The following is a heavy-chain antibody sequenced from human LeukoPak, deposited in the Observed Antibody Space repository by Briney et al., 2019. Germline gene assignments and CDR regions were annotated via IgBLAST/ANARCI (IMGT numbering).Heavy chain of an antibody. V-gene: IGHV3-30*03. J-gene: IGHJ4*02. D-gene: IGHD5-18*01. CDR2: ISYDGSNK. CDR1: GFTFSSYG. Sequence: GRSLRLSCAASGFTFSSYGMHWVRQAPGKGLEWVAVISYDGSNKYYADSVKGRFTISRDNSKNTLYLQMNSLRAEDTAVYYCWEPRRGYSYGYPELVYWGERTLVTVSS. CDR3: WEPRRGYSYGYPELVY.